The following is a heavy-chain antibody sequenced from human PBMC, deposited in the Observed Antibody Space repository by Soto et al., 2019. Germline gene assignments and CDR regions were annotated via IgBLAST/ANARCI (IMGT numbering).Heavy chain of an antibody. CDR2: ISYDGSNK. D-gene: IGHD1-26*01. CDR3: AKELTFLRELTRYYYYGMDV. CDR1: GFTFSSYG. Sequence: GGSLRLSCAASGFTFSSYGMHWVRQAPGKGLEWVAVISYDGSNKYYADSVKGRFTISRDNSKNTLYLQMNSLRAEDTAVYYCAKELTFLRELTRYYYYGMDVWGQGTTVTVSS. V-gene: IGHV3-30*18. J-gene: IGHJ6*02.